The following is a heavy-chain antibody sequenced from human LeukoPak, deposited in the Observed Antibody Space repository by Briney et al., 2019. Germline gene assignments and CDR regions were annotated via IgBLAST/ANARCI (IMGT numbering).Heavy chain of an antibody. D-gene: IGHD4-17*01. V-gene: IGHV1-2*02. CDR3: AREVFEHGDGDPEGAFDI. Sequence: GASVKVSCKASGYTFTGYYMHWVRQAPGQGLEWMGWINPNSGGTNYAQKFQGRVTMTRDTSISTAYMELSRLRSDDTAVYYCAREVFEHGDGDPEGAFDIWGQGTMVTVSS. CDR2: INPNSGGT. J-gene: IGHJ3*02. CDR1: GYTFTGYY.